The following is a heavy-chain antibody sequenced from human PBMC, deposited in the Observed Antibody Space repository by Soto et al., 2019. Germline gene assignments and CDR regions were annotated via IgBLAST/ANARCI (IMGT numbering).Heavy chain of an antibody. CDR2: ISGGGSDT. D-gene: IGHD3-3*01. J-gene: IGHJ5*02. CDR3: AKDDSLEWFFPLDA. V-gene: IGHV3-23*01. Sequence: EVHLLESGGGLVQPGGSLRLSCAASGFTFRSYAMSWVRQAPGKGLEWVAGISGGGSDTYYSDSVRGRFTISRDNSKNTLYLQINSLRVDDSAVHFCAKDDSLEWFFPLDAWGQGTLVTVSS. CDR1: GFTFRSYA.